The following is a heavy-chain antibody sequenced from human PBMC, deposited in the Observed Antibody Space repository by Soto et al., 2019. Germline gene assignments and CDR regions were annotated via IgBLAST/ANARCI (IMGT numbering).Heavy chain of an antibody. D-gene: IGHD6-13*01. CDR2: MNPNSGNT. V-gene: IGHV1-8*01. CDR3: ARGVRRPVRRGSWPYYFDY. Sequence: QVQLVQSGAEVKKPGASVKVSCKASGYTFTSYDINWVRQATGQGLEWMGWMNPNSGNTGYAQKFQGRVTMTRNTSISTAYMELSSLRSEDTAVYYCARGVRRPVRRGSWPYYFDYWGQGTLVTVSS. CDR1: GYTFTSYD. J-gene: IGHJ4*02.